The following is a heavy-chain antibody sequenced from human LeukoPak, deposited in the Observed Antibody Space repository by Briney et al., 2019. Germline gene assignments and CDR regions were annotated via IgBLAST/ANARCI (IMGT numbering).Heavy chain of an antibody. CDR1: GYTFTGYY. Sequence: ASVKLSCKASGYTFTGYYMHWVPQAPGRRREWMGRIKTNSGGTNDAQKFQGRLTMTRDTCSRTAYLELSRLRSDDTAVYYCARPYCGGDCNFDYWGQGTLVTVSS. D-gene: IGHD2-21*02. CDR3: ARPYCGGDCNFDY. CDR2: IKTNSGGT. J-gene: IGHJ4*02. V-gene: IGHV1-2*06.